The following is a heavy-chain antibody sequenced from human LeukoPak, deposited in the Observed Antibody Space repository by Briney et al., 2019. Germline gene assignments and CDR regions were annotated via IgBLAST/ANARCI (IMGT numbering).Heavy chain of an antibody. CDR2: IASGGDT. D-gene: IGHD2-15*01. CDR3: ANEALRHLALHN. J-gene: IGHJ4*02. V-gene: IGHV3-23*01. Sequence: GGSLRLSCAASGFTLRHFAMNWVRQAPGKGLEWVSSIASGGDTFYAGSVKGRFTISRDISTNTLHLQMNSLRADDTAIYFCANEALRHLALHNWGQGTLVTVST. CDR1: GFTLRHFA.